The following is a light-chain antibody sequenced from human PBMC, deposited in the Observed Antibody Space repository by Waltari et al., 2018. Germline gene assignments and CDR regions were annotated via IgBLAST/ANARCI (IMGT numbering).Light chain of an antibody. CDR3: SSHTSSRTRV. V-gene: IGLV2-14*03. J-gene: IGLJ3*02. Sequence: QSALTQPASVSGSPGQSITISCTGTSSDVGAYDYVSWYQQHPGKVPKLMIYDVTYRPSGISNRFSGSRCGSAAFLTISGLQAEDEADYYCSSHTSSRTRVFGGGTELTVL. CDR1: SSDVGAYDY. CDR2: DVT.